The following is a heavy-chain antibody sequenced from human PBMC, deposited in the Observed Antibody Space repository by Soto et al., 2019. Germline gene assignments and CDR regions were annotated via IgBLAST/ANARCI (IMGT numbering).Heavy chain of an antibody. CDR2: INPNSGDT. CDR3: ARDLDACSGGSCYPGSYKYYSAMDV. D-gene: IGHD2-15*01. CDR1: GYTFTGYF. V-gene: IGHV1-2*04. J-gene: IGHJ6*02. Sequence: VASVKVSCKTSGYTFTGYFIHWVRQAPGQGLEWMGRINPNSGDTHYAQKFQGSVTLTRDTSISTAYMELTSLRYDDTAVYFCARDLDACSGGSCYPGSYKYYSAMDVWGQGTTVTVSS.